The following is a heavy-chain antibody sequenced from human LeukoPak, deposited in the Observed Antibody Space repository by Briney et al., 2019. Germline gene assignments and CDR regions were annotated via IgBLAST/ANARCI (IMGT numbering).Heavy chain of an antibody. Sequence: SETLSLTCTVSGGSISSYYWGWIRQPPGKGLEWIGYIYYSGSTNYNPSLKSRVTISVDTSKNQFSLKLSSVTAADTAVYYCARHFAFSYYYMDVWGKGTTVTVSS. V-gene: IGHV4-59*08. CDR2: IYYSGST. J-gene: IGHJ6*03. CDR1: GGSISSYY. CDR3: ARHFAFSYYYMDV.